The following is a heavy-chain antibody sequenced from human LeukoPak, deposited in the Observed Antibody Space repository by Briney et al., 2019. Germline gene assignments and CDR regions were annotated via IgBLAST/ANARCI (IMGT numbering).Heavy chain of an antibody. V-gene: IGHV3-23*01. CDR1: GFTFSSYS. Sequence: PGGSLRLSCAASGFTFSSYSMNWVRQAPGKGLEWVSSISGSDGSTYYADSVKGRFTISRDNSKNTLNLQMNSLRAEDTAIYYCAKDTVAVVVSTSRYGMDVWGQGTTVTVSS. J-gene: IGHJ6*02. CDR2: ISGSDGST. CDR3: AKDTVAVVVSTSRYGMDV. D-gene: IGHD2-15*01.